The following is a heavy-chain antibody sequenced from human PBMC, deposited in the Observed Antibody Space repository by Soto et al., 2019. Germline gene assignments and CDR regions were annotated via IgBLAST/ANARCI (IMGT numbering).Heavy chain of an antibody. D-gene: IGHD6-13*01. CDR3: ARAIIAAAGTYYYYYGMDV. V-gene: IGHV3-30*04. J-gene: IGHJ6*02. CDR2: ISYDGSNK. Sequence: GGSLRLSCAASGFTFSSYAMHWVRQAPGKGLEWVAVISYDGSNKYYADSVKGRFTISRDNSKNTLYLQMNSLRAEDAAVYYCARAIIAAAGTYYYYYGMDVWGQGTTVTVSS. CDR1: GFTFSSYA.